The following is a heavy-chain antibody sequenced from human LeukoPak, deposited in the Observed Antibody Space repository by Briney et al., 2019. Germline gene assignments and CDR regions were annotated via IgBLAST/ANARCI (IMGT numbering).Heavy chain of an antibody. CDR3: ARGGYSYGSEDPYYFDY. Sequence: GASVKVSCKASGYTFTGYYMHWVRQAPGQGLEWMGWINPNSGGTNYAQKFQGRVTMTRDTSISTAYMERSRLRSDDTAVYYCARGGYSYGSEDPYYFDYWGQGTLVTVSS. CDR2: INPNSGGT. D-gene: IGHD5-18*01. J-gene: IGHJ4*02. CDR1: GYTFTGYY. V-gene: IGHV1-2*02.